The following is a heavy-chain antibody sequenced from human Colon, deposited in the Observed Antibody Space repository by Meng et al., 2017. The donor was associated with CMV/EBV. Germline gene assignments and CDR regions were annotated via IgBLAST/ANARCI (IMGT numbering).Heavy chain of an antibody. Sequence: GGSLRLSCAASGFTFSVFAMHWVRQAPGKGLEWVSAISGGGTSTYYADSVKGRFTISRDNSNNTLFLQLSSLRADDTALYYCAKASSNFPYYSMDVWGQGTPVTV. CDR1: GFTFSVFA. V-gene: IGHV3-23*01. D-gene: IGHD4-11*01. CDR3: AKASSNFPYYSMDV. J-gene: IGHJ6*02. CDR2: ISGGGTST.